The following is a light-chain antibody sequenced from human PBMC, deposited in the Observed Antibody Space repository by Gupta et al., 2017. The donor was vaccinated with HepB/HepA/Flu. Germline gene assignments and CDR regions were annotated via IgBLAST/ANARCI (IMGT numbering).Light chain of an antibody. Sequence: SSTMGNNYVSGYQQLPGTAPQLLMYENYKRPSGIPDRVSGSKSGTSATLDITGLQTGDEAHYYFGSWDSRLRAELFGGGTKLTVL. CDR2: ENY. J-gene: IGLJ3*02. V-gene: IGLV1-51*02. CDR1: SSTMGNNY. CDR3: GSWDSRLRAEL.